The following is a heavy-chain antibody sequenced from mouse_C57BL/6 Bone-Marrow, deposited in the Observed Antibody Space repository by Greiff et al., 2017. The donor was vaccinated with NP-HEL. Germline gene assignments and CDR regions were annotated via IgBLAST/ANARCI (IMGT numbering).Heavy chain of an antibody. CDR1: GYTFTDYE. J-gene: IGHJ3*01. D-gene: IGHD2-4*01. CDR2: IDPETGGT. Sequence: QVQLQQSGAELVRPGASVTLSCKASGYTFTDYEMHWVKQTPVHGLEWIGAIDPETGGTAYNQKFKGKAILTADKSSSTAYMELRSLTSEDSAVYYCTRDYDQAWFAYWGQGTLVTVSA. CDR3: TRDYDQAWFAY. V-gene: IGHV1-15*01.